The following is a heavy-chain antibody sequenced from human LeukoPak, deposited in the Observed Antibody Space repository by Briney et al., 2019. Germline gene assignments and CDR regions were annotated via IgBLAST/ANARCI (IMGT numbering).Heavy chain of an antibody. CDR2: IRYDGSNK. CDR3: AKVPYGSGSSYYYYYYYMDV. Sequence: PGGSLRLSCAASGFTFSSYGMHWVRQAPGKGLEWVAFIRYDGSNKYYADSVKGRFTISRDNSKNTLYLQMNSLRAEDTAVYYCAKVPYGSGSSYYYYYYYMDVWGKGTTVTISS. V-gene: IGHV3-30*02. J-gene: IGHJ6*03. CDR1: GFTFSSYG. D-gene: IGHD3-10*01.